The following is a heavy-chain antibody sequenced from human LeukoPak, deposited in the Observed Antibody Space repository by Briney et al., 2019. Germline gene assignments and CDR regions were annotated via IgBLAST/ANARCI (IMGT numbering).Heavy chain of an antibody. CDR3: ARSRGTTLVTRFDY. J-gene: IGHJ4*02. CDR2: INTSGST. CDR1: GGSISSYY. D-gene: IGHD5-18*01. V-gene: IGHV4-4*07. Sequence: SETLSLTCTVSGGSISSYYWSWIRQPAGKGLEWIGRINTSGSTDYNPSLKSRVTMSADTSKNQFSLNPRSLTAADTAVYYCARSRGTTLVTRFDYWGQGTLVTVSS.